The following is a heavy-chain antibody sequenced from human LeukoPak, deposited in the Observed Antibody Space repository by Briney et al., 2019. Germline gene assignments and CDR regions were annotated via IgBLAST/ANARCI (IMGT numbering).Heavy chain of an antibody. CDR1: GYTFTSYY. J-gene: IGHJ4*02. D-gene: IGHD3-10*01. CDR2: SDPKSGAT. CDR3: ARGNFYDNKGYSPELRY. Sequence: ASVKVSCTPSGYTFTSYYIHWLRQAPGQRFEWMGWSDPKSGATKYEHFQGRVTMTRDTSISTAYMELSRLTSDDTAVYYCARGNFYDNKGYSPELRYWGQGTLVTVSS. V-gene: IGHV1-2*02.